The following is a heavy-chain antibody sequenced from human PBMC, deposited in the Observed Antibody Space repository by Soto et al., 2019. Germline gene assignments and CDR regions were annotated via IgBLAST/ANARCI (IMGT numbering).Heavy chain of an antibody. V-gene: IGHV3-21*01. CDR1: VFTFSSYS. D-gene: IGHD3-10*01. J-gene: IGHJ4*02. CDR2: ISSSSSYI. Sequence: RWSLRLSCSASVFTFSSYSMNWVRQAPGKGLEWVSSISSSSSYIYYADSMKGRFTISRDNAKNSLFLQMNSLRAEDTAVYYCARVLPSTGQLDYWGQGTLVTVSS. CDR3: ARVLPSTGQLDY.